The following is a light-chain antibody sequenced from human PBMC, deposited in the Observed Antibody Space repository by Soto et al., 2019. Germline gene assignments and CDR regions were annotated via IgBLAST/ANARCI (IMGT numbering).Light chain of an antibody. Sequence: QSVLTQPRSVSGSPGQSVTISCTGTSSDVGGYNYVSWYQQHPGKAPKLMIYEVSNRPSGVSDRFSGSRSGNTASLTISGLQAEDESDYYCSSYTSSSTWVFGGGTQLTVL. CDR3: SSYTSSSTWV. J-gene: IGLJ3*02. CDR1: SSDVGGYNY. V-gene: IGLV2-14*01. CDR2: EVS.